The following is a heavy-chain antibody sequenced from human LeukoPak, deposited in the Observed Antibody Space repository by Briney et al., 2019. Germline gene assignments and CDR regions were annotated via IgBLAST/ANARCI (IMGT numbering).Heavy chain of an antibody. J-gene: IGHJ6*03. CDR2: IFYSGAA. CDR3: ASERSGYEDYYYYYYMDV. V-gene: IGHV4-39*07. D-gene: IGHD3-22*01. Sequence: PSETLSLTCTVSGGSISSSDYYWGWVRQPPGKGLEWIGSIFYSGAAHCNPSLKSRVTISVDTSNNQFSLMLSSVTAADTAVYYCASERSGYEDYYYYYYMDVWGKGTTVTVSS. CDR1: GGSISSSDYY.